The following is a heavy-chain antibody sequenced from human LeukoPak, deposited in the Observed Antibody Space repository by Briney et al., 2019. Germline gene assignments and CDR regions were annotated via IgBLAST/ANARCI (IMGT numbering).Heavy chain of an antibody. D-gene: IGHD5-12*01. Sequence: SETLSLTCTVSGYSISSGYYWGWIRQPPGKRLEWIGSIYHSGSTYYNPSLKSRVTISVDTSKNQFSLKLSSVTAADTAVYYCAREGSGYGGYYMDVWGKGTTVTVSS. CDR1: GYSISSGYY. V-gene: IGHV4-38-2*02. CDR3: AREGSGYGGYYMDV. CDR2: IYHSGST. J-gene: IGHJ6*03.